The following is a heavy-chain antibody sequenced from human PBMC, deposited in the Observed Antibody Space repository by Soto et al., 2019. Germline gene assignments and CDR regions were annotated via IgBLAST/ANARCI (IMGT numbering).Heavy chain of an antibody. CDR1: GYTFTSYD. Sequence: GASVKVSCKASGYTFTSYDINWVRQATGQGLEWMGWMNPNSGNTGYAQKFQGRVTMTRNTSISTAYMELSSLRSEDTAVYYCARGFPGYSSSWYFAGYYYYYMDVWGKGTTVTVSS. J-gene: IGHJ6*03. CDR2: MNPNSGNT. V-gene: IGHV1-8*01. CDR3: ARGFPGYSSSWYFAGYYYYYMDV. D-gene: IGHD6-13*01.